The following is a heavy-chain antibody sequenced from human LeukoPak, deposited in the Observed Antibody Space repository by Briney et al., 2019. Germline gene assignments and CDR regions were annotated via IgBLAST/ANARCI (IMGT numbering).Heavy chain of an antibody. CDR2: IYYSGST. CDR1: GGSVSSGSYY. CDR3: ARSPRRELLSDY. D-gene: IGHD1-26*01. V-gene: IGHV4-61*01. Sequence: PSETLSLTCTVSGGSVSSGSYYWSWSRQPPGKGLEWIGYIYYSGSTNYNPSLKSRVTISVDTSKNQFSLKLSSVTAADTAVYYCARSPRRELLSDYWGQGTLVTVSS. J-gene: IGHJ4*02.